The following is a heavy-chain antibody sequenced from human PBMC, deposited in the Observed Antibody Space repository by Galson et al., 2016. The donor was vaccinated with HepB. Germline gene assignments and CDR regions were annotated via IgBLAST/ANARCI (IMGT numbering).Heavy chain of an antibody. V-gene: IGHV3-23*01. J-gene: IGHJ2*01. CDR3: ARDISNVRGSSWYFDL. CDR1: GFTFSSYA. D-gene: IGHD3-10*02. Sequence: SLRLSCAASGFTFSSYAMSWVRQAPGKGLEWVSAISGSGGNTYYADSVKGRFTISRDNSKNTLYLQMNSLRAEDTAVYYCARDISNVRGSSWYFDLWGRGTLVTVSS. CDR2: ISGSGGNT.